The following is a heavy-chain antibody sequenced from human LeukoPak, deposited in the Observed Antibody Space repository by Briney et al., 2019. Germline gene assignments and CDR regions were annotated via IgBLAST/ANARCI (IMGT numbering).Heavy chain of an antibody. CDR2: IKQDGSEK. V-gene: IGHV3-7*01. Sequence: GGXXXLSCAASGFIFSNYWMSWVRQAPGKGLEWVASIKQDGSEKYYMDFVKGRFTISKDNAKDSLYLQINSLRAEDTAVYYCAREDHSKYEYWGQGTPVTVSS. J-gene: IGHJ4*02. CDR3: AREDHSKYEY. CDR1: GFIFSNYW. D-gene: IGHD4-11*01.